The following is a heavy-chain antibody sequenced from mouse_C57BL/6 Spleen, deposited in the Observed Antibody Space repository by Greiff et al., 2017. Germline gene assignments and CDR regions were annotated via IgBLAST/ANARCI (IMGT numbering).Heavy chain of an antibody. J-gene: IGHJ4*01. CDR1: GYAFSSYW. D-gene: IGHD1-1*01. CDR2: IYPGDGDT. Sequence: QVQLQQSGAELVKPGASVKISCKASGYAFSSYWMNWVKQRPGKGLEWIGQIYPGDGDTTYNGKFKGKATLTADKSSSTAYMQLSSLTSEDSAVYFCARRDYGSSSYAMDYWGQGTSVTVSS. V-gene: IGHV1-80*01. CDR3: ARRDYGSSSYAMDY.